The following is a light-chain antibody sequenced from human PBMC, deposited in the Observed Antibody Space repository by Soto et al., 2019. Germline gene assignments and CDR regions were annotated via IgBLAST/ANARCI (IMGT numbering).Light chain of an antibody. CDR1: SSDVGSYNL. CDR2: EGS. Sequence: QSVLTQPASVSGSPGQSITISCTGTSSDVGSYNLVSWYQQHPGKAPKLMIYEGSKRPSGVSNRFSGSKSGNTVSLTISGLQAEDEADYYCCSYAGSSTFRVVFGGGTKLTVL. CDR3: CSYAGSSTFRVV. J-gene: IGLJ2*01. V-gene: IGLV2-23*03.